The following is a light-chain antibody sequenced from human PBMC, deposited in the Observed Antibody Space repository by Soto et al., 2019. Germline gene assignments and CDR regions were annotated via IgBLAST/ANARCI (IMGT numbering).Light chain of an antibody. J-gene: IGKJ1*01. CDR1: QDVSNY. CDR2: AAS. CDR3: QQYPSYTPT. V-gene: IGKV1-16*01. Sequence: DIQMTQSPSSLSASVGDRVTITCPARQDVSNYLAWFQQKPGKAPKSLIYAASTLHTGVPSMFSGCGSGTDFTLTITSLQPELFATYYCQQYPSYTPTFGLPTQVEIK.